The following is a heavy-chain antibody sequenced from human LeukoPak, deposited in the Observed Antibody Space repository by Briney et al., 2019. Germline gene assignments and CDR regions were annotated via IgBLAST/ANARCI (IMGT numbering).Heavy chain of an antibody. CDR2: INHSGST. J-gene: IGHJ3*02. Sequence: SETLSLTCAVYGGSFSGYYWSWIRQPPGKGLEWIGEINHSGSTNYNPSLKSRVTISVDTSKNQFSLKLSSVTAADTAVYYCARDRIAVAGDAFDIWGQGTMVTVSS. CDR1: GGSFSGYY. CDR3: ARDRIAVAGDAFDI. V-gene: IGHV4-34*01. D-gene: IGHD6-19*01.